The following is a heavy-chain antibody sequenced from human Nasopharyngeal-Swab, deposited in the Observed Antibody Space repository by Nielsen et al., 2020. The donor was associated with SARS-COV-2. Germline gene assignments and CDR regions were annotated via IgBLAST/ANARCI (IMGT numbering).Heavy chain of an antibody. CDR3: ATAPPIRYGEETGWFDP. CDR2: FDPEDGET. D-gene: IGHD4-17*01. CDR1: GYTPSELS. Sequence: ASSLVSSSASGYTPSELSMHRVRQAPRKGLEWRGGFDPEDGETIYAQKFQGRVTMTEDTSTDTAYMELSSLRSEDTAVYYCATAPPIRYGEETGWFDPWGQGTLVTVSS. J-gene: IGHJ5*02. V-gene: IGHV1-24*01.